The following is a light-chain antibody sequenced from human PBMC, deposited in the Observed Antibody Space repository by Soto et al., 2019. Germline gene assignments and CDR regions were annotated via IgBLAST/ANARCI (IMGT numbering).Light chain of an antibody. J-gene: IGKJ3*01. CDR1: QSISNW. CDR3: QQYNRYFT. Sequence: DIPMTQSPSTLSASVGDRVTITCRASQSISNWLAWYQQKPGKAPKLLIYKASSLESGVPSRFSGSGSGTEFTLTISSLQPDDFAIYYCQQYNRYFTFGPGTKVDIK. V-gene: IGKV1-5*03. CDR2: KAS.